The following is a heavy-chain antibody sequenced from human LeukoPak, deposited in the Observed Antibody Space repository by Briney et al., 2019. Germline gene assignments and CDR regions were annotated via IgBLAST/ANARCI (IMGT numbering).Heavy chain of an antibody. CDR2: ISGSGGST. Sequence: GGSLRLSCAASGFTFSSYAMSWVRQAPGKGLEWVSAISGSGGSTYYADSVKGRFTISRDNSKNTLYLQMNSLRAEDTAVYYCARVGLWRDSSGLYGMDVWGQGTTVTVSS. J-gene: IGHJ6*02. D-gene: IGHD3-22*01. CDR3: ARVGLWRDSSGLYGMDV. V-gene: IGHV3-23*01. CDR1: GFTFSSYA.